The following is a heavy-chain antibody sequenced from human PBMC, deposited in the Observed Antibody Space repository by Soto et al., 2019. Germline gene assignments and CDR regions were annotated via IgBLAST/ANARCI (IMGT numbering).Heavy chain of an antibody. D-gene: IGHD2-15*01. CDR1: GGSIISGY. J-gene: IGHJ4*02. CDR3: AGLRGYAGSPIDY. Sequence: SETLSLTCTVSGGSIISGYWSWIRQPPGKGLEWIGHISYSGNTDYNPSLKSRVTMSVDTPKNQFSLRLSSVTTADTAVYYCAGLRGYAGSPIDYWGQGTLVTVSS. CDR2: ISYSGNT. V-gene: IGHV4-59*01.